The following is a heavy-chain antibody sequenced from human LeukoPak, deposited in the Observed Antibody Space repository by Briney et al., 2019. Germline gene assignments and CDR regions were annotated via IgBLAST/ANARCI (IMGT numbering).Heavy chain of an antibody. CDR3: AKEKRGARLYDY. Sequence: GGSLRLSCAASGFXFGDYGISWVRQAPGEGLEWRSNINWNGGSTGYADSVKGRFTISRDNAKNSLYLQMNSLRAEDTALYYCAKEKRGARLYDYWGQRTLVTVSS. D-gene: IGHD2/OR15-2a*01. V-gene: IGHV3-20*04. CDR2: INWNGGST. CDR1: GFXFGDYG. J-gene: IGHJ4*02.